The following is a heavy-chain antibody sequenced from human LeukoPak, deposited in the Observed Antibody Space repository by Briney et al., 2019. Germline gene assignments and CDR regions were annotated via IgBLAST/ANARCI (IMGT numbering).Heavy chain of an antibody. Sequence: SETLSLTCTVSGGSISSGTYYWGWVRQHPGKGLEWIGSIYYSGSTSYNPSLKSRVPISVDTSKNQFSLKLVSVTAADTAVYYCARNASDSGTSYFDYWGQGTLVTVSS. V-gene: IGHV4-39*01. CDR3: ARNASDSGTSYFDY. CDR1: GGSISSGTYY. J-gene: IGHJ4*02. CDR2: IYYSGST. D-gene: IGHD1-26*01.